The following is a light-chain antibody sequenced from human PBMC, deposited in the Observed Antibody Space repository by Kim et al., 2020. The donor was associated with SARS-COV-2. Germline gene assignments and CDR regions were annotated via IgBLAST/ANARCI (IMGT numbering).Light chain of an antibody. Sequence: GRRVCISCSGGSSNLGRNYVYWYQHVPGAAPKLLIYRGSNRPSGVPDRFAGSKSDNSASLVISGLRSEDEADYYCAAWDDSLSAYVFGTGTKVTVL. CDR3: AAWDDSLSAYV. CDR2: RGS. J-gene: IGLJ1*01. CDR1: SSNLGRNY. V-gene: IGLV1-47*01.